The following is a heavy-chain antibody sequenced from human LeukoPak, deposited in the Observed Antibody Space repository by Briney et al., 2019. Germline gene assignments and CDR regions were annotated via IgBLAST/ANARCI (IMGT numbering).Heavy chain of an antibody. CDR3: ARTPPYCSGGSCYSGPFDY. J-gene: IGHJ4*02. CDR2: IYSGGST. CDR1: GFTVSSNY. V-gene: IGHV3-53*01. D-gene: IGHD2-15*01. Sequence: GGSLRLSCAASGFTVSSNYMSWVRQAPGKGLEWVSVIYSGGSTYYADSVKGRFTISRDNSKNTLYLQMNSLRAEDTAVYYCARTPPYCSGGSCYSGPFDYWGQGTLVTVSS.